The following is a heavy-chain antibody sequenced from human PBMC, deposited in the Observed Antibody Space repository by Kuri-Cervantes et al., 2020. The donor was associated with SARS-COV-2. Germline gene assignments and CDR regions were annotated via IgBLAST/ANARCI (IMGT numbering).Heavy chain of an antibody. CDR1: GYTFTGYY. V-gene: IGHV1-2*02. D-gene: IGHD3-10*01. CDR3: ARDWAYVDPGYFDY. Sequence: ASVKVSCKASGYTFTGYYMHWVRQAPGQGLEWMGWINPNSDGTNYAQKFQGRVTMTRDTSISTAYMELSRLRSDDTAVYYCARDWAYVDPGYFDYWGQGTLVTVSS. J-gene: IGHJ4*02. CDR2: INPNSDGT.